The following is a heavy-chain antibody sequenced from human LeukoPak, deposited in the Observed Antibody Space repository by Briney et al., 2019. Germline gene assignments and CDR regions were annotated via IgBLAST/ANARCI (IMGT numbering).Heavy chain of an antibody. J-gene: IGHJ5*02. V-gene: IGHV1-2*06. CDR3: ARDRDTDWFDP. Sequence: GASVKVFCKASGYPFTGYYMHWVRQAPGQGLGWMGRINPNSGGTNYAQKSQGRVTMPRDTSISTAHMELSRLRSDDTAVYYCARDRDTDWFDPWGQGTLVTVSS. D-gene: IGHD5-18*01. CDR1: GYPFTGYY. CDR2: INPNSGGT.